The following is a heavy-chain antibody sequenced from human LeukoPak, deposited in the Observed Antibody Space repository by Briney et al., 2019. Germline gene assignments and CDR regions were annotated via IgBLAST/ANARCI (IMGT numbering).Heavy chain of an antibody. CDR2: INHSGST. CDR1: GGSFSGYY. J-gene: IGHJ4*02. V-gene: IGHV4-34*01. Sequence: PSETLSLTCAVYGGSFSGYYWSWIRQPPGKGLEWIGEINHSGSTNYNPSLKSRVTISVDTSKNQFPLKLSSVTAAVTAVYYGARGIAAAPPDYWGQGTLVTVSS. CDR3: ARGIAAAPPDY. D-gene: IGHD6-13*01.